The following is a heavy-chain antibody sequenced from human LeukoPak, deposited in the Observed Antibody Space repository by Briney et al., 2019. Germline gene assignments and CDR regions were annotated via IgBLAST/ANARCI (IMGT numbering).Heavy chain of an antibody. Sequence: PGGSLRLSCAASGFTFSSYAMHWVRQAPGKGLEWVAVISYDGSNKYYAGSVKGRFTISRDNSKNTLYLQMNSLRAEDTAVYYCAREVRGVPAGDYYYYYYMDVWGKGTTVTVSS. V-gene: IGHV3-30*04. CDR2: ISYDGSNK. D-gene: IGHD1-1*01. CDR3: AREVRGVPAGDYYYYYYMDV. CDR1: GFTFSSYA. J-gene: IGHJ6*03.